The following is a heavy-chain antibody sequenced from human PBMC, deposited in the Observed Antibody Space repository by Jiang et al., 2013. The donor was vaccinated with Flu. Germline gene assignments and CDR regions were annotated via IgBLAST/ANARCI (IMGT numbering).Heavy chain of an antibody. CDR2: IXYSGST. D-gene: IGHD4-23*01. CDR1: GSISSGGYY. CDR3: ARAGIGGNFFEY. V-gene: IGHV4-31*02. Sequence: GSISSGGYYWSWIRQHPGKGLEWIGYIXYSGSTYYKPSLKSRVTISIDTSKNQFSLKLSSVTAADTAVYYCARAGIGGNFFEYWGQGTLVTVSS. J-gene: IGHJ4*02.